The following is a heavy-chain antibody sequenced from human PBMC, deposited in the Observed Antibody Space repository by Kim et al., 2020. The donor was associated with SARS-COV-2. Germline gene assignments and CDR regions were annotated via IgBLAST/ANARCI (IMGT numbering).Heavy chain of an antibody. D-gene: IGHD3-3*01. CDR2: INHSGST. V-gene: IGHV4-34*01. J-gene: IGHJ6*02. Sequence: SETLSLTCAVYGGSFSGYYWSWIRQPPGKGLEWIGEINHSGSTNYNPSLKSRVTISVDTSKNQFSLKLSSVTAADTAVYYCARDVTYYDFWSGSRREGGYYYGMDVWGQGTTVTVSS. CDR1: GGSFSGYY. CDR3: ARDVTYYDFWSGSRREGGYYYGMDV.